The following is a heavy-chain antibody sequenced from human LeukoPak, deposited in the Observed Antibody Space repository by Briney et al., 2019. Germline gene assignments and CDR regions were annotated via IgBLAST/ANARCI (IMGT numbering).Heavy chain of an antibody. D-gene: IGHD6-6*01. V-gene: IGHV3-66*01. CDR2: FYSDGST. CDR3: ARDLVN. Sequence: GGSLRLSCAASGFTVSSNHMSWVRQAPGKGLEWVSVFYSDGSTDYADSVKGRFTISRDSSKNTVHLQMNSLRAEDTAVYYCARDLVNWGQGTLVTVSS. CDR1: GFTVSSNH. J-gene: IGHJ4*02.